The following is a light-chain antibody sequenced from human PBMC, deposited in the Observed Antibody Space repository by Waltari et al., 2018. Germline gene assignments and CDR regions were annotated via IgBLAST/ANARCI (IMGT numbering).Light chain of an antibody. CDR2: AAS. CDR3: QQTYSSPPT. CDR1: QSISTY. Sequence: DIQMTQSPSSLSASVGDRVTITCRASQSISTYLNWYQHKSGIAPNLRIYAASSLQSGVPSRFSGSGSGTDFTLTISSLQPEDFATYYCQQTYSSPPTFGQGTKVEIK. J-gene: IGKJ1*01. V-gene: IGKV1-39*01.